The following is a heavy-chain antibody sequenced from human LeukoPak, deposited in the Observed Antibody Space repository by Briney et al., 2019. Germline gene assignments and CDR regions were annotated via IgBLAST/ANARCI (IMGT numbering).Heavy chain of an antibody. V-gene: IGHV4-34*01. D-gene: IGHD5-12*01. CDR2: INHSGST. CDR1: GGSFSGYY. CDR3: ARDMGGYARPYYFDY. Sequence: SETLSLTCAVYGGSFSGYYWSWIRQPPGKGLEWIGEINHSGSTNYNPSLKSRVTISVDTSKNQFSLKLSSVTAADTAVYYCARDMGGYARPYYFDYWGQGTLVTVSS. J-gene: IGHJ4*02.